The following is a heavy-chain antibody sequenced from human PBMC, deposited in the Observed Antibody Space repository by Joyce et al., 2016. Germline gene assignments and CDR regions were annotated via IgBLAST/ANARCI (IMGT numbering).Heavy chain of an antibody. CDR1: GFTFNNYG. CDR2: RGDDGNNE. D-gene: IGHD2-21*01. J-gene: IGHJ3*02. V-gene: IGHV3-33*01. Sequence: QVQLVESGGGVVQPGRSLRLSCETFGFTFNNYGMHWVRQDPGKGVEGVAVRGDDGNNEDYAESVKGRFTISRDISKSKLYLQMNSLRVEDTAVYFCARDLEVVIASNEGFDIWGQGTLVTVSS. CDR3: ARDLEVVIASNEGFDI.